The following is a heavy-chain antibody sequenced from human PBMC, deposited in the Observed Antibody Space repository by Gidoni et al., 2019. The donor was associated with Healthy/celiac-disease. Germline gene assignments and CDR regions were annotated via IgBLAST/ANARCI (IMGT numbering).Heavy chain of an antibody. V-gene: IGHV4-34*01. CDR3: ASYAKDSSSSGYYFDY. Sequence: QVQLQQWGAGLLKPSETLSLTCAVYGGSFSGYYWSWIRQPPGKGLEWIGEINHSGSTNYNPSLKSRVTISVDTSKNQFSLKLSSVTAADTAVYYCASYAKDSSSSGYYFDYWGQGTLVTVSS. J-gene: IGHJ4*02. CDR2: INHSGST. CDR1: GGSFSGYY. D-gene: IGHD6-6*01.